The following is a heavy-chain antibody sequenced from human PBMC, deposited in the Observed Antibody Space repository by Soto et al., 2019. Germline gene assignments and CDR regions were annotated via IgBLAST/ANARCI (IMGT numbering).Heavy chain of an antibody. Sequence: PSETLSLTCTVSGGSISSYYWSWIRQPPGKGLEWIGYIYYSGSTNYNPSLESRVTISVDTSKNQFSLKLSSVTAADTAVYYCARGSSIAAIYYYYYMDVWGKGTTVTVSS. D-gene: IGHD6-6*01. CDR3: ARGSSIAAIYYYYYMDV. CDR1: GGSISSYY. V-gene: IGHV4-59*01. J-gene: IGHJ6*03. CDR2: IYYSGST.